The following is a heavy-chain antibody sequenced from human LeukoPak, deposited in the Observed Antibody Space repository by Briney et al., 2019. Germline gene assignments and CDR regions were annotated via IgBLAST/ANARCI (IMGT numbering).Heavy chain of an antibody. J-gene: IGHJ4*02. D-gene: IGHD3-22*01. CDR1: GYTFTNYG. Sequence: EASVKVSCKASGYTFTNYGITWVRQAPGQGLGWMGWVSTYSGNTDGNTKYAQKLQGRVTMTTDTSTSTAYMELRSLRSDDTAVYYCARGYYYDSSGYRHWGQGTLVTVSS. CDR3: ARGYYYDSSGYRH. V-gene: IGHV1-18*01. CDR2: VSTYSGNTDGNT.